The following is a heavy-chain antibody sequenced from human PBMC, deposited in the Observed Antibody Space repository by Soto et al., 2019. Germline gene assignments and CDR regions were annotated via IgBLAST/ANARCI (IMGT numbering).Heavy chain of an antibody. CDR2: TYYTSNWYT. Sequence: PSRRLSLTPVISGNSVSRSSRASRWTGQSPWRGLEWLSRTYYTSNWYTDYAVSVKSRITISPDASKNQFSLQLNSVTPEDTAVYYCAKGSYYSGWVWGQGTLVTVSS. V-gene: IGHV6-1*01. CDR3: AKGSYYSGWV. CDR1: GNSVSRSSRA. D-gene: IGHD6-19*01. J-gene: IGHJ4*02.